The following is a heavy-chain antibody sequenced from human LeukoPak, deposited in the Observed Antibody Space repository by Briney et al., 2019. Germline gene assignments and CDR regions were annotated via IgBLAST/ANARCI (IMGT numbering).Heavy chain of an antibody. J-gene: IGHJ4*02. CDR1: GFTVITND. Sequence: PGGSLRLSFAASGFTVITNDMTWVRQAPGKGLEWVSVLYSDGNTKYADSVQGRFTISRDNSKNTLYLEMNSLSPDDTAVYYCARGVGPLGAKTSAYWREGTLVTVSS. CDR2: LYSDGNT. CDR3: ARGVGPLGAKTSAY. V-gene: IGHV3-53*01. D-gene: IGHD4/OR15-4a*01.